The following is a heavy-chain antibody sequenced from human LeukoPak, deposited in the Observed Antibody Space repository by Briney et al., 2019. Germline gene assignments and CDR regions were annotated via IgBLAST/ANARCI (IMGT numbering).Heavy chain of an antibody. V-gene: IGHV1-69*05. J-gene: IGHJ6*03. Sequence: ASVKVSCKASGGTFSSYAIRWVRQAPGQGLEWMGGIIPIFGTANYAQKFQGRVTITTDESTSTAYMELSSLRSEDTAVYYCARSRRMGIVVVPAIYMDVWGKGTTVTVSS. CDR2: IIPIFGTA. CDR3: ARSRRMGIVVVPAIYMDV. CDR1: GGTFSSYA. D-gene: IGHD2-2*03.